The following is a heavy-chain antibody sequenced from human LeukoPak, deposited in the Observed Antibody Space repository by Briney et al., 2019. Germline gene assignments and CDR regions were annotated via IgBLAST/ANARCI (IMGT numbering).Heavy chain of an antibody. D-gene: IGHD5-24*01. CDR2: INPTGTST. Sequence: GASVKVSCKASGYSFTSNYMHWVRQAPGQGLEWVGLINPTGTSTTYAQKFQGRVTMTRDMSTTTDYMELSSLRSEDTAVYYCAXXXXXRDVAWWFDPWGQGTLVTVSS. J-gene: IGHJ5*02. CDR3: AXXXXXRDVAWWFDP. CDR1: GYSFTSNY. V-gene: IGHV1-46*01.